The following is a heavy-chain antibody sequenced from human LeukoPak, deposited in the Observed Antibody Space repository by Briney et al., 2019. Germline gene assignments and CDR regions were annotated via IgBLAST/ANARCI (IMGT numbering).Heavy chain of an antibody. Sequence: PGGSLRLSCAASGFTFSIYVMSWVRHTPGKGLEWVSAISGFSDSTYYADSVKGRFTISRDNSKNTLYLQMNSLRAEDTAMYYCARGLGYCTSTTCLLPFDYWGQGTLVTVSS. CDR3: ARGLGYCTSTTCLLPFDY. CDR1: GFTFSIYV. D-gene: IGHD2-2*01. CDR2: ISGFSDST. J-gene: IGHJ4*02. V-gene: IGHV3-23*01.